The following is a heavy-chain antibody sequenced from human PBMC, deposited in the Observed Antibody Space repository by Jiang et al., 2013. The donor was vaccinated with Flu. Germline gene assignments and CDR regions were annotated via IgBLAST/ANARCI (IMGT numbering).Heavy chain of an antibody. V-gene: IGHV4-4*02. J-gene: IGHJ4*02. CDR3: ARRLRYSYGTYFEN. CDR2: IYHGGNT. CDR1: GGSISSISW. D-gene: IGHD5-18*01. Sequence: GSGLVKPSGTLSLTCAVSGGSISSISWWNWVRQPPGKGLEWIGEIYHGGNTNYNPSLKSRVTMSVDKSKNHFSLTLRSVTAADTAMYYCARRLRYSYGTYFENWGQGTLVTVSS.